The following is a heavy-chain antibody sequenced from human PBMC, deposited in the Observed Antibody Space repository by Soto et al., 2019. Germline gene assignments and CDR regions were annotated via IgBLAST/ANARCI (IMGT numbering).Heavy chain of an antibody. D-gene: IGHD1-26*01. Sequence: EVQLLESGGGLVQPGGSQRLSCAASGFTFKNYAMNWVRQAPGKGLEWVSTISGSGGSTYYADSVKGRFTISRDNSKNTLYLQMNSLRAEDTAVYYCAKSEWELLNWFDPWGQGTLVTVSS. CDR3: AKSEWELLNWFDP. CDR1: GFTFKNYA. V-gene: IGHV3-23*01. CDR2: ISGSGGST. J-gene: IGHJ5*02.